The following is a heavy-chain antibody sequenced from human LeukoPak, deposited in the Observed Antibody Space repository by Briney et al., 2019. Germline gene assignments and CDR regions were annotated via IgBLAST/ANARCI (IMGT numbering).Heavy chain of an antibody. D-gene: IGHD3-9*01. CDR3: ASDVDILTGQGY. J-gene: IGHJ4*02. Sequence: ASVKVSCKASGYTFTSYYMHWVRQAPGQGLEWMGIINPSGGSTSYAQKFQGRLTMTRDTSTSTVFMELSSLRSEDTAVYYCASDVDILTGQGYWGQGTLVTVSS. CDR2: INPSGGST. V-gene: IGHV1-46*01. CDR1: GYTFTSYY.